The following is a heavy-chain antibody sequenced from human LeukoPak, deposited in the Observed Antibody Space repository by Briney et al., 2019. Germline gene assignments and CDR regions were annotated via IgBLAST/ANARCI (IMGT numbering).Heavy chain of an antibody. V-gene: IGHV3-30*04. CDR2: ISYDGSNK. CDR1: GFTFSSYA. D-gene: IGHD7-27*01. CDR3: ASATGEEWYFDL. Sequence: GGSLRLSCAASGFTFSSYAMHWVRQAPGKGLEWVAVISYDGSNKYYADSVKGRFTISRDNSKNTLYLQMNSLRAENTALYYCASATGEEWYFDLWGRGTLVTVSS. J-gene: IGHJ2*01.